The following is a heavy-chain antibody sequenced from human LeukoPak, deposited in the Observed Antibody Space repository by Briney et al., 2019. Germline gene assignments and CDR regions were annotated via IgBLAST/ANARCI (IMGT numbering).Heavy chain of an antibody. Sequence: GGSLRLSCAASGFTFDDYAMHWVRQAPGKGLEWVSGVSWNSGCIGYADSVKGRFTISRDNAKNSLYLQMNSLRAEDTALYYCAKAPYYNMDDAFDIRGQGTMVTVSS. CDR2: VSWNSGCI. J-gene: IGHJ3*02. CDR3: AKAPYYNMDDAFDI. D-gene: IGHD1-26*01. V-gene: IGHV3-9*01. CDR1: GFTFDDYA.